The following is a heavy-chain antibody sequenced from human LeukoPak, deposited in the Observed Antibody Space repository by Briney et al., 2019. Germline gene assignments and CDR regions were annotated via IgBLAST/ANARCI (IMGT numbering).Heavy chain of an antibody. Sequence: PSETLSLTCTVSGGSVSSDYWNWIRQPPGEGLEWIGYIHNNGNTNDNPPLKSRVTISMDASKNQFSLRLSSVTAADTALYYCARRSTYGFFDYWGQGTLVTVSS. J-gene: IGHJ4*02. CDR1: GGSVSSDY. D-gene: IGHD4-17*01. CDR2: IHNNGNT. CDR3: ARRSTYGFFDY. V-gene: IGHV4-59*08.